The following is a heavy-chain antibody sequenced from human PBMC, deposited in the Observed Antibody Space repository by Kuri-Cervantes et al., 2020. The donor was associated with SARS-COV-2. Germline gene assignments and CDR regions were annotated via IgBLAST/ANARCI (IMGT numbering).Heavy chain of an antibody. V-gene: IGHV3-66*01. CDR3: ARARGIAVAGTRYYYYYYMDA. Sequence: GESLKISCAASGFTFSSYAMSWVRQAPGKGLEWVSVIYSCGSTYYADSVKGRFTISRDNSKNTLYLQMNSLRAEDTSVYYCARARGIAVAGTRYYYYYYMDAWGKGTTVTVSS. J-gene: IGHJ6*03. D-gene: IGHD6-19*01. CDR2: IYSCGST. CDR1: GFTFSSYA.